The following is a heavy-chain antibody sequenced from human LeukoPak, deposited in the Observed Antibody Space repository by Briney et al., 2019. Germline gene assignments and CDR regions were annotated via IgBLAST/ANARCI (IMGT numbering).Heavy chain of an antibody. D-gene: IGHD3-3*01. J-gene: IGHJ4*02. CDR1: GFTFSSYA. Sequence: GGSLRLSCAASGFTFSSYAMHWVCQAPGKGLEWVAVISYDGSNKYYADSVKGRFTISRDNSKNTLYLQMNSLRAEDTAVYYCARDTYDFWSGYYFDYWGQGTLVTVSS. CDR2: ISYDGSNK. V-gene: IGHV3-30-3*01. CDR3: ARDTYDFWSGYYFDY.